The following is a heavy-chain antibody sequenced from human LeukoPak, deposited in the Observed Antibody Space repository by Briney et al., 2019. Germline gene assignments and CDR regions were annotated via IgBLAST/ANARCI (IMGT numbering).Heavy chain of an antibody. CDR2: INGSGGRT. V-gene: IGHV3-23*01. D-gene: IGHD5-18*01. CDR3: AREGTAMAADY. CDR1: GFTFSSYA. Sequence: GGSLRLSCAASGFTFSSYAMTWVRQAPGKGLEWVSDINGSGGRTNYADSVKGRFTISRDNAKNTLYLQMNSLRAEDTAVYYCAREGTAMAADYWGQGTLVTVSS. J-gene: IGHJ4*02.